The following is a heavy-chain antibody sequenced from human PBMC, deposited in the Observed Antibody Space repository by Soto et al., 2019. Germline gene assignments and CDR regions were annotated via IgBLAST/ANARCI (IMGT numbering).Heavy chain of an antibody. V-gene: IGHV3-21*02. D-gene: IGHD1-26*01. CDR3: ATVNGSYNPHY. Sequence: EVQLVESGGGLVKPGGSLRLSCAASGFNLSTYTMHWVRQAPGKGLKWVSSISSTSSYVYYADSVKGRFTISRDNAKNSLHLQMKSLRAEDTAVYYCATVNGSYNPHYWGQGTLVTVSS. CDR1: GFNLSTYT. CDR2: ISSTSSYV. J-gene: IGHJ4*02.